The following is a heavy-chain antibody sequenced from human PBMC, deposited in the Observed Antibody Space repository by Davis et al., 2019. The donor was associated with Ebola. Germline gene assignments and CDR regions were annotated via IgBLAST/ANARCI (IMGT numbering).Heavy chain of an antibody. Sequence: GESLKISCAASGFTFSSYHMHWVRQAPGKGLEWVAFIRGDESDKWYADSVKGRFTISRDNSRNTLFLQMDSLRGDDTAVYFCAKHVTPPDYWGQGTLVTVSS. J-gene: IGHJ4*02. V-gene: IGHV3-30*02. CDR3: AKHVTPPDY. CDR2: IRGDESDK. CDR1: GFTFSSYH. D-gene: IGHD3-10*02.